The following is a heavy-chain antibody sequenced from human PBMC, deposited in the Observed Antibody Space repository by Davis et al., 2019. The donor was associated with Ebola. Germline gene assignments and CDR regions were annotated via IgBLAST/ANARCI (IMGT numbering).Heavy chain of an antibody. Sequence: GESLKISCAASGFTFSGSAVHWVRQASGKGLEWVSVIHNDGRTFYADSVKGRFTISRDTSQNMFYLQMNSLRADDTAVYYCAREQWYYMDVWGKGTTVTVSS. CDR3: AREQWYYMDV. CDR1: GFTFSGSA. V-gene: IGHV3-53*01. D-gene: IGHD6-19*01. J-gene: IGHJ6*03. CDR2: IHNDGRT.